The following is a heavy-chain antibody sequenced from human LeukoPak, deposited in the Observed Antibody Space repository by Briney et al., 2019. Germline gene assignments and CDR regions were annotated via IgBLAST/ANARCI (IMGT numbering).Heavy chain of an antibody. CDR1: GFTFSSYW. J-gene: IGHJ4*02. V-gene: IGHV3-74*01. D-gene: IGHD3-22*01. Sequence: GGSLRLSCAASGFTFSSYWMHWVRQAPGKGLVWVSRINSDGSSTSYADSVKGRFTISRDNAKNTLYLQMNSLGAEDTAVYYCATTGYYYDSSGRPGWGQGTLVTVSS. CDR3: ATTGYYYDSSGRPG. CDR2: INSDGSST.